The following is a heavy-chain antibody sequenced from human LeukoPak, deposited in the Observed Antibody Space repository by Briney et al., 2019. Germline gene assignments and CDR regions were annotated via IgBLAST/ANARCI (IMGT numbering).Heavy chain of an antibody. CDR1: GGSFSGYY. D-gene: IGHD3-10*01. CDR3: ARGALLWFGAKMEYYFDS. J-gene: IGHJ4*02. CDR2: INHSGST. Sequence: SETLSLTCAVYGGSFSGYYWSWIRQPPGKGLEWIGEINHSGSTNYNPSLKSRVTISVDTSKNQFSLRLKSVTAVDTAVYYCARGALLWFGAKMEYYFDSWGQGTPLTVSS. V-gene: IGHV4-34*01.